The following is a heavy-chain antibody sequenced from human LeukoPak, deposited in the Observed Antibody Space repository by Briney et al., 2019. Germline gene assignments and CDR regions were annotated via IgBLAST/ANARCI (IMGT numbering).Heavy chain of an antibody. CDR3: AKGRKDFDTNLGPFDS. CDR2: INHSGST. Sequence: SETLSLTCTVSGYSISSGYYWGWIRQPPGKGLEWIGSINHSGSTYYNPPLKSRVTISVDTSKTQFSLKVTSVTTADTAVYYCAKGRKDFDTNLGPFDSWGQGILVTVSS. J-gene: IGHJ4*02. CDR1: GYSISSGYY. D-gene: IGHD3-9*01. V-gene: IGHV4-38-2*02.